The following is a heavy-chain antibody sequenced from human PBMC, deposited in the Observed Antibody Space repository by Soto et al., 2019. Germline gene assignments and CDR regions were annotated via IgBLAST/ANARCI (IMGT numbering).Heavy chain of an antibody. D-gene: IGHD3-3*01. Sequence: QINLIESGPTLVKPTQTLTLTCTFSGFSLSTSGAAVGWVRQPPGRALEWLALIYWDGDKRYNASLGNRLTITKDTSMNQVVLTLTNVDPEDKATYYCAHRATMTIFGLIIDNGIWFDPWGQGTRVIVSS. V-gene: IGHV2-5*02. J-gene: IGHJ5*02. CDR2: IYWDGDK. CDR1: GFSLSTSGAA. CDR3: AHRATMTIFGLIIDNGIWFDP.